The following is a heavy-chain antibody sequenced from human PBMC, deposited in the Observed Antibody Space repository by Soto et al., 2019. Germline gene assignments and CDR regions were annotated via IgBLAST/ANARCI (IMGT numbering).Heavy chain of an antibody. CDR2: ISGSGGST. J-gene: IGHJ4*02. V-gene: IGHV3-23*01. CDR1: GGTFGGYA. Sequence: GGSLRLCCGAAGGTFGGYAGSWVRQAPGKGLEWVSGISGSGGSTYYADSVKGRFTISRDNSKNTLYLQMNSLRAEDTAVYYCAKGNGYNPPDYFDYWGQGTLVTVSS. D-gene: IGHD5-12*01. CDR3: AKGNGYNPPDYFDY.